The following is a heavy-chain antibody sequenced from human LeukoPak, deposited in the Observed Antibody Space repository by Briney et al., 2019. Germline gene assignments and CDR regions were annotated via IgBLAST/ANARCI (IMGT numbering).Heavy chain of an antibody. V-gene: IGHV4-4*02. CDR1: GGSISSSNW. J-gene: IGHJ2*01. D-gene: IGHD6-19*01. CDR3: ARDQVGSSGWHGYWYFDL. Sequence: SETLSLTCAVSGGSISSSNWWSWVRQPPGKGLEWIGEIYHSGSTNYNPSLKSRVTISVDKSKNQFSLKLSSVTAADTAVYYCARDQVGSSGWHGYWYFDLWGRGTLVTVSS. CDR2: IYHSGST.